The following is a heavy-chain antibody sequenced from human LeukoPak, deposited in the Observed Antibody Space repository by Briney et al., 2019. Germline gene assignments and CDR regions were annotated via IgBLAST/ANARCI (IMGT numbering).Heavy chain of an antibody. CDR3: ARATYGDFDY. J-gene: IGHJ4*02. CDR1: GYTFTSYY. V-gene: IGHV1-46*01. CDR2: INPSGGST. D-gene: IGHD3-10*01. Sequence: ASVKVSCKASGYTFTSYYMHWVRQAPGQGLEWMGIINPSGGSTSYAQKFQGRVTITADKSTSTAYMELSSLRSEDTAVYYCARATYGDFDYWGQGTLVTVSS.